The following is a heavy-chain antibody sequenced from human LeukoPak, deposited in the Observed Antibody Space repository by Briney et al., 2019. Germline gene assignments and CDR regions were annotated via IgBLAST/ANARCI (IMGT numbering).Heavy chain of an antibody. CDR3: ARVVKSPGYSSSWYSY. Sequence: ASVKVSCKASGYTFTGYYMHWVRQAPGQGLEWMGWINPNSGGTNYAQKFQGRVTMTRDTSISTAYMELSRLRSDNTAVYYCARVVKSPGYSSSWYSYWGQGTLVTVSS. CDR2: INPNSGGT. J-gene: IGHJ4*02. V-gene: IGHV1-2*02. D-gene: IGHD6-13*01. CDR1: GYTFTGYY.